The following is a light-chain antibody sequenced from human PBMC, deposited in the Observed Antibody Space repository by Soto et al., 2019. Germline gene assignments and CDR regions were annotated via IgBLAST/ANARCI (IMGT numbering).Light chain of an antibody. J-gene: IGKJ1*01. V-gene: IGKV3-15*01. CDR3: QHYSTWLWT. CDR2: GAS. CDR1: QSVSSK. Sequence: EIVMTQSPATLSVSPGERATLSCRASQSVSSKLAWYQQKPGQGPRLLIYGASTRSTGIPARFSGSGSGTAFTLTRSSLQSEDFAVYYCQHYSTWLWTFGQGTKVEIK.